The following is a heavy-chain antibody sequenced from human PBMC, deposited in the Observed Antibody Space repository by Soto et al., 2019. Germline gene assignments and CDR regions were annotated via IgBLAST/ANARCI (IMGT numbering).Heavy chain of an antibody. CDR2: IWYDGSNK. D-gene: IGHD3-22*01. CDR3: ARDSQYYYDSSGYYYATSGYGMDV. V-gene: IGHV3-33*01. CDR1: GFTFSSYG. Sequence: PGGSLRLSCAASGFTFSSYGMHWVRQAPGKGLEWVAVIWYDGSNKYYADSVKGRFTISRDNSKNTLYLQMNSLRAEDTAVYYCARDSQYYYDSSGYYYATSGYGMDVWGQGTTVPVSS. J-gene: IGHJ6*02.